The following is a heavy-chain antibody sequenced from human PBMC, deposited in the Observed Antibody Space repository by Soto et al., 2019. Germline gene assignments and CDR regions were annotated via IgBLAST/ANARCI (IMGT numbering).Heavy chain of an antibody. Sequence: GGSMRLSCAVYAFTFSINGMHWVSQVQGKGLEWVAVIWYDGSNKYYADSVKGRFTISRDNSKNTLYLQMNSLRAEDTAVYYCARCNGYNFLPGYWGQGTLVTVSS. J-gene: IGHJ4*02. CDR1: AFTFSING. CDR3: ARCNGYNFLPGY. D-gene: IGHD5-12*01. CDR2: IWYDGSNK. V-gene: IGHV3-33*01.